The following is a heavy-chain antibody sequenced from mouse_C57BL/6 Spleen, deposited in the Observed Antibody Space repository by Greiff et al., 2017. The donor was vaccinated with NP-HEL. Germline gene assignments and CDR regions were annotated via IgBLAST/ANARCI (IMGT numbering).Heavy chain of an antibody. V-gene: IGHV1-19*01. Sequence: EVQLQQSGPVLVKPGASVKMSCKASGYTFTDYYMNWVKQSHGKSLEWIGVINPYNGGTSYNQKFKGKATLTVDKSSSTAYMELKSLTSEDSAVYYCASSAKEGYYFDYWGQGTTLTVSS. J-gene: IGHJ2*01. D-gene: IGHD3-2*02. CDR3: ASSAKEGYYFDY. CDR2: INPYNGGT. CDR1: GYTFTDYY.